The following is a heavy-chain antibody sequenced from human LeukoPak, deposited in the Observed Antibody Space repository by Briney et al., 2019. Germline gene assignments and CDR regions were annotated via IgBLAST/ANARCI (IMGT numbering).Heavy chain of an antibody. CDR1: GGSINSYY. D-gene: IGHD4-17*01. CDR2: INYSGNT. J-gene: IGHJ4*02. CDR3: AREGRQDYVYFDY. Sequence: PSEPLSLTCTVSGGSINSYYWSWIRQPPGKGLEWIGYINYSGNTDHNPSLKSRVTISVDTSKNQFSLKVISVTAADTAVYYCAREGRQDYVYFDYWGQGTLVTVSS. V-gene: IGHV4-59*01.